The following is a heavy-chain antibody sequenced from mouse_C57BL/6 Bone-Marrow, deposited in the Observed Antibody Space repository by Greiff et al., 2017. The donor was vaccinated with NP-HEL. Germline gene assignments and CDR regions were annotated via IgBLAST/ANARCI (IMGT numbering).Heavy chain of an antibody. D-gene: IGHD5-1*01. CDR2: ISGGGGNT. Sequence: EVKVVESGGGLVKPGGSLKLSCAASGFTFSSYTMSWVRQTPEKRLEWVATISGGGGNTYYPDSVKGRFTISRDNAKNTLYLQMSSLRSEDTALYYCARPSLPAWFAYRGERTLDTLSA. J-gene: IGHJ3*01. CDR3: ARPSLPAWFAY. CDR1: GFTFSSYT. V-gene: IGHV5-9*01.